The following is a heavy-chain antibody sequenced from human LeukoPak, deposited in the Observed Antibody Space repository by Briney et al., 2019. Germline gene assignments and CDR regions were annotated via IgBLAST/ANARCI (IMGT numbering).Heavy chain of an antibody. J-gene: IGHJ3*02. CDR2: IYYSGST. V-gene: IGHV4-39*01. CDR3: ARPRNDNYDSSGFDAFDI. D-gene: IGHD3-22*01. CDR1: GGSISSSSYY. Sequence: SETLSLTCTVSGGSISSSSYYWGWIRQPPGKGLEWIGSIYYSGSTYYNPSLKSRVTISVNTSENQFSLKLSSVTAADTAVYYCARPRNDNYDSSGFDAFDIWGQGTMVTVSS.